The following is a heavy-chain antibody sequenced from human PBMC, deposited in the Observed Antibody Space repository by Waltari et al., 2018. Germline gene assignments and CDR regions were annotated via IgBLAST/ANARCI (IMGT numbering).Heavy chain of an antibody. Sequence: QVHLQESGPGLVKPSETLSLTCDVSGVSTTRSYYWGWVRQSPGKGLEWIGNVFRSGTTSSTPSLSSRITMSVDTSKNQFSLKLKSVTAADSAIYYCASEYGGSYFDYWGQGVRVNVSS. CDR1: GVSTTRSYY. V-gene: IGHV4-38-2*01. CDR2: VFRSGTT. J-gene: IGHJ4*02. CDR3: ASEYGGSYFDY. D-gene: IGHD3-16*01.